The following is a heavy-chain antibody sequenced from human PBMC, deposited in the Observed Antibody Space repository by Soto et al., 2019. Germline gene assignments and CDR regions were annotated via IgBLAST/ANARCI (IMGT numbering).Heavy chain of an antibody. CDR3: AHINILTGYYPSQFDY. J-gene: IGHJ4*02. CDR2: IYWDDDK. CDR1: GFSLSTSGVG. V-gene: IGHV2-5*02. D-gene: IGHD3-9*01. Sequence: QITLKESGPTLVKPTQTLTLTCTFSGFSLSTSGVGVGWIRQPPGKALEWLALIYWDDDKRYSPSLKSRLTITKHPPTTQVVLTMTNMDPVDTATYYCAHINILTGYYPSQFDYWGQGTLVTVSS.